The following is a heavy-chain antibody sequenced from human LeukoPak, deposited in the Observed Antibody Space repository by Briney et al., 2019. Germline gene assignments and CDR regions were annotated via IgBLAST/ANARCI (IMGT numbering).Heavy chain of an antibody. J-gene: IGHJ6*02. CDR3: AREHREWLVRSYYYYGMDV. D-gene: IGHD6-19*01. CDR1: GGSISSHY. Sequence: SETLSLTCNVSGGSISSHYWSWIRQPPGKGLEWIGDIFYSGSTNYNPFLKSRLTISVDKSKKQFSLKLSSVTAADTAVYYCAREHREWLVRSYYYYGMDVWGQGTTVTVSS. CDR2: IFYSGST. V-gene: IGHV4-59*11.